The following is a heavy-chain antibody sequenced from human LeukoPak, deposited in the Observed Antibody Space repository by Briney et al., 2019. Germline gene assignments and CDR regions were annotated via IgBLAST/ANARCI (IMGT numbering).Heavy chain of an antibody. Sequence: AGGSLRLSCAASGFTFSRSAMTWVRQGPGTGLEFVASIIYSGGDTYYADSVKGRFTISRDNSKNTLYLQMNSLRAEDTALYYCAKDGLYYDGSEHVYYFDSWGQGTLVTVSS. V-gene: IGHV3-23*01. CDR3: AKDGLYYDGSEHVYYFDS. CDR1: GFTFSRSA. D-gene: IGHD3-22*01. J-gene: IGHJ4*02. CDR2: IIYSGGDT.